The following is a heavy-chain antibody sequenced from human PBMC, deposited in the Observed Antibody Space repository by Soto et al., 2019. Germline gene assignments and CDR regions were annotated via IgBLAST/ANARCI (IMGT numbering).Heavy chain of an antibody. CDR2: IIPIFGTA. CDR1: GGTFSSYA. V-gene: IGHV1-69*01. J-gene: IGHJ6*02. Sequence: QVQLVQSGAEVKKPGSSVKVSCKASGGTFSSYAISWVRQAPGQGLEWMGGIIPIFGTANYAQKFQGRVTITADESTSTAYMELSRLRSEDTAVYYCAREVRIAADVHVYYYYGMDVWGQGTTVTVSS. CDR3: AREVRIAADVHVYYYYGMDV. D-gene: IGHD6-13*01.